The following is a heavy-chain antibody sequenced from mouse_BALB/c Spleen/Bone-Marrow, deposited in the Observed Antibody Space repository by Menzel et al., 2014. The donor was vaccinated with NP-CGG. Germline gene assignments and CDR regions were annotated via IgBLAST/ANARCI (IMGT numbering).Heavy chain of an antibody. Sequence: QVQLKQSGTGLVMPGASVKMSCKASGYAFTNRWINWVQQRPGQGLEWIGAIDTYDSYTNYTQEFKGKATLTVDESSSTVYMHLSSLTSEDSAVYYCARGVDDFSWYYWGQRSAVSVSS. CDR2: IDTYDSYT. D-gene: IGHD2-4*01. CDR3: ARGVDDFSWYY. V-gene: IGHV1-69*01. CDR1: GYAFTNRW. J-gene: IGHJ4*01.